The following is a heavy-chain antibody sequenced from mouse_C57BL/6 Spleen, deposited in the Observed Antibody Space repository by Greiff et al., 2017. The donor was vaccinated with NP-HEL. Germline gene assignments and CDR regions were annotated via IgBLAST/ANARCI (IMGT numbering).Heavy chain of an antibody. CDR1: GFTFSSYA. D-gene: IGHD1-1*01. J-gene: IGHJ2*01. CDR3: ARDTELDY. Sequence: EVQLVESGGGLVKPGGSLKLSCAASGFTFSSYAMSWVRQTPEKRLEWVATISDGGSYTYYPDNVKGRFTISRDNAKNNLYLQMSHLKSEDTAMYYCARDTELDYWGQGTTLTVSS. V-gene: IGHV5-4*01. CDR2: ISDGGSYT.